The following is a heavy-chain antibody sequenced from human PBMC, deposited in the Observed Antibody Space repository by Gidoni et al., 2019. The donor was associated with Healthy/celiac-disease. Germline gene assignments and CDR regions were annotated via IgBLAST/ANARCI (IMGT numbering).Heavy chain of an antibody. D-gene: IGHD6-13*01. CDR3: ASQPSAAFNY. Sequence: QVQLVESGGGVVQSGRSLRLSCSASGFTFRSYCMHWVRQAPGKWLEWVAVIWYDGSNKYYADSVKGRFTISRDNSKNTLYLQMNSLRAEDTAVYYCASQPSAAFNYWGQGTLVTVSS. J-gene: IGHJ4*02. CDR1: GFTFRSYC. V-gene: IGHV3-33*01. CDR2: IWYDGSNK.